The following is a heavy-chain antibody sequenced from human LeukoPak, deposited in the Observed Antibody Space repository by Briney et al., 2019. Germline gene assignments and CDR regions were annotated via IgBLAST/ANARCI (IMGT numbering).Heavy chain of an antibody. Sequence: GASVKVSCKASGYTFTSYAISWVRQAPGQGLEWMGGIIPIFGTANYAQKFQGRVTITTDESTSTAYMELSSLRSEDTAVYYCARVNSMVVTPTYYFDYWGQGTLVTVSS. J-gene: IGHJ4*02. D-gene: IGHD4-23*01. CDR2: IIPIFGTA. V-gene: IGHV1-69*05. CDR1: GYTFTSYA. CDR3: ARVNSMVVTPTYYFDY.